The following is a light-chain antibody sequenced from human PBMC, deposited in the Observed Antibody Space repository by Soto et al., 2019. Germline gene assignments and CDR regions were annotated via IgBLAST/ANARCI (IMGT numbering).Light chain of an antibody. Sequence: SPGERATLYCRASQSVSSSYLAWYQQKPGQAPRLLIYGASSRATGIPDRFSGSGSGTDFTLTISRLEPEDFAVYYCQQYGNSRTFGQGTKVDI. CDR2: GAS. J-gene: IGKJ1*01. CDR3: QQYGNSRT. CDR1: QSVSSSY. V-gene: IGKV3-20*01.